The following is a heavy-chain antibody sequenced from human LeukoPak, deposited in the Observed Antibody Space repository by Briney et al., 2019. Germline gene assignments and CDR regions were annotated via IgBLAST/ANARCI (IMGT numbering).Heavy chain of an antibody. D-gene: IGHD3-9*01. Sequence: ASVKVSCKASGYTFTSYDINWVRQATGQGLEWMGWMSPNSGNTGYAQKFQGRVAMTRNTSISTAYMELSSLRSEDTAVYYCARATGKDILTGRKLDCWGQGTLVSVSS. CDR2: MSPNSGNT. CDR3: ARATGKDILTGRKLDC. V-gene: IGHV1-8*01. CDR1: GYTFTSYD. J-gene: IGHJ4*02.